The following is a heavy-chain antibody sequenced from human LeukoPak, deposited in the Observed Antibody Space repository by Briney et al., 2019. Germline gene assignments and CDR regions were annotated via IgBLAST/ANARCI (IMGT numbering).Heavy chain of an antibody. Sequence: GGSLRLSCAASGFTFSSYWMHWVRQAPGKGLVWVSRIKSDGKTNYADSVMGRLTISRDNAKNTVSLQMNSLRAEDTGVYYCARAPSEIGGYYPEYFRHWGQGTLVTVSS. V-gene: IGHV3-74*01. CDR1: GFTFSSYW. D-gene: IGHD3-22*01. CDR3: ARAPSEIGGYYPEYFRH. CDR2: IKSDGKT. J-gene: IGHJ1*01.